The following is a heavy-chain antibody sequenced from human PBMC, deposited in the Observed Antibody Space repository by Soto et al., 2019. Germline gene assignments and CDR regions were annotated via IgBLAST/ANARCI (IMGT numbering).Heavy chain of an antibody. D-gene: IGHD2-21*02. CDR1: GDIFTRYS. V-gene: IGHV1-69*06. J-gene: IGHJ6*02. CDR3: AGAPAGDYYYYYKFDI. CDR2: VIPVFGSS. Sequence: VRLVQSGAEVKKPGSSVRVSCRAPGDIFTRYSFSWVRQAPGQGLEWMGGVIPVFGSSNYGRKFQGGVTITADKSANTGFLDISGLRYDDTAVYYCAGAPAGDYYYYYKFDIWGQGTAVTVSS.